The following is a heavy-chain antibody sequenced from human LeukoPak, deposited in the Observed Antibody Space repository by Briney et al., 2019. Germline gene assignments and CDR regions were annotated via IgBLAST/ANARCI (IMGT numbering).Heavy chain of an antibody. CDR3: ARDHVGSMIVVADNWFDP. Sequence: GGSLRLSCAASGFTFSSYAMHWVRQAPGKGLEWVAVISYDGSNKYYADSVKGRFTTSRDNSKNTLYLQMNSLRAEDTAVYYCARDHVGSMIVVADNWFDPWGQGTLVTVSS. CDR2: ISYDGSNK. D-gene: IGHD3-22*01. V-gene: IGHV3-30-3*01. CDR1: GFTFSSYA. J-gene: IGHJ5*02.